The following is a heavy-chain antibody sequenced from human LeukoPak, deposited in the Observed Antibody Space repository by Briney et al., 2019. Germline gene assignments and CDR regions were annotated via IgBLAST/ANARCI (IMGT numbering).Heavy chain of an antibody. CDR1: GGSISSGGYY. J-gene: IGHJ4*02. V-gene: IGHV4-30-2*01. CDR2: IYNSGST. CDR3: ARERPAGIAAAGRARARDY. D-gene: IGHD6-13*01. Sequence: SETLSLTCTVSGGSISSGGYYWCWLRPPPGKGLEWIGYIYNSGSTYYNASLKSRVTILVDRSKNQFSLKLSSVTAADTAVNYWARERPAGIAAAGRARARDYWGQGTLVTVSS.